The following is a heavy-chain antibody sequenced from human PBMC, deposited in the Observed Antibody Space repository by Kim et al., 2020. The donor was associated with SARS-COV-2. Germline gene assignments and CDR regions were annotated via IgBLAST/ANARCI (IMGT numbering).Heavy chain of an antibody. Sequence: GGSLRLSCAASGFTFSSYAMSWVRQAPGKGLEWVSTISRSGGSAYYADSVKGRFTISRDKSKNTLYLQMNSLRAEDTAVYYCAKAARYSSSWYDYFDDWGQGKLVTVSS. CDR2: ISRSGGSA. CDR1: GFTFSSYA. D-gene: IGHD6-13*01. CDR3: AKAARYSSSWYDYFDD. V-gene: IGHV3-23*01. J-gene: IGHJ4*02.